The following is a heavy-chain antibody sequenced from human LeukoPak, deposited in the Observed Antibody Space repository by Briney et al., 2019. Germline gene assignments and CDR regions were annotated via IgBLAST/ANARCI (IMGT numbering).Heavy chain of an antibody. CDR2: ISSSSSYI. CDR3: ARRYCSSASCYNFYY. CDR1: GCTFSSYS. Sequence: WGSLTLSCAASGCTFSSYSRNWVRQAPGKGLEWVSSISSSSSYIYYADSVKGRFTISRDNAKNSLYLQMNSLRAEDTAVYYRARRYCSSASCYNFYYWGEGALWTVSP. V-gene: IGHV3-21*01. J-gene: IGHJ4*02. D-gene: IGHD2-2*01.